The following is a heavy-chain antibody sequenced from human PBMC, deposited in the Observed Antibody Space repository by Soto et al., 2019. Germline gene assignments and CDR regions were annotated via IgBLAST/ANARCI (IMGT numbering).Heavy chain of an antibody. J-gene: IGHJ5*02. V-gene: IGHV1-69*13. D-gene: IGHD2-2*01. CDR3: ARDENIVVVGARWFDP. CDR1: GGTFSSYA. Sequence: SVKVSCKASGGTFSSYATSWVRQAPGQGLEWMGGIIPIFGTANYAQKFQGRVTITADESTSTAYMELSSLRSEDTAVYYCARDENIVVVGARWFDPWGQGTLVTVSS. CDR2: IIPIFGTA.